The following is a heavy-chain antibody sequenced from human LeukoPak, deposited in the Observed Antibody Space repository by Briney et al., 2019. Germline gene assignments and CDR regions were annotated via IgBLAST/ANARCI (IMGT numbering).Heavy chain of an antibody. Sequence: AGGSLRLSCAASGFTFSSYWMSWVRQAPGKGLEWVAVIWYDGSNKYYADSVKGRFTISRDNSKNTLYLQMNSLRAEDTAVYYCAKDQSGGYSYGLFDYWGQGTPVTVSS. D-gene: IGHD5-18*01. V-gene: IGHV3-33*06. CDR1: GFTFSSYW. CDR2: IWYDGSNK. CDR3: AKDQSGGYSYGLFDY. J-gene: IGHJ4*02.